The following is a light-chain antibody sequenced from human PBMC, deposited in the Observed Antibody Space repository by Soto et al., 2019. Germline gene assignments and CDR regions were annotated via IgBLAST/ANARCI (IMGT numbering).Light chain of an antibody. CDR1: QSVLYSSNNKNY. V-gene: IGKV4-1*01. CDR3: QQYYSTPYT. Sequence: DIVMTQSPDSLAVSLGERATINCKSSQSVLYSSNNKNYLAWYQQKPGQPPKLLIYWASTRESGXPDRXSGXXXXXXXXXXXXXLQAEDVAVYYCQQYYSTPYTFGQGTKLEIK. J-gene: IGKJ2*01. CDR2: WAS.